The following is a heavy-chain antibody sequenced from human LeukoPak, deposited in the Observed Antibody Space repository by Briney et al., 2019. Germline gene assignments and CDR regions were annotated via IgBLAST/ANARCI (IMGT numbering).Heavy chain of an antibody. CDR3: ARESYGSGSYYPVNYFDY. Sequence: SETLSLTCTVSGGSISNGDYYWSWIRQPPGTGLEWIGYIYYSGSTCYNPSLKSRVTISVDTSKNQFSLKLSSVTAADTAVYYCARESYGSGSYYPVNYFDYWGQGTLVTVSS. CDR1: GGSISNGDYY. V-gene: IGHV4-30-4*01. D-gene: IGHD3-10*01. CDR2: IYYSGST. J-gene: IGHJ4*02.